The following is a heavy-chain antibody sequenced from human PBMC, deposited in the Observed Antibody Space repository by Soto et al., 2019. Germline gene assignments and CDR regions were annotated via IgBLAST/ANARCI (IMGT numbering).Heavy chain of an antibody. V-gene: IGHV1-58*01. CDR1: GFTFTSSA. D-gene: IGHD6-19*01. Sequence: SVKVSCKASGFTFTSSAVQWVRQARGQRLEWIGWIVVGSGNTNYAQKFQERVTMTRDTSTSTAYMELSSLRSEDTAVYYCARVLISSGWYDYYYYMDVWGKGTTVTVSS. J-gene: IGHJ6*03. CDR2: IVVGSGNT. CDR3: ARVLISSGWYDYYYYMDV.